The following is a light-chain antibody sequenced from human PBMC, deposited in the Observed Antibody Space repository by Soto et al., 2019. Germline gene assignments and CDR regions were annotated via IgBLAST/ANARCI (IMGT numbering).Light chain of an antibody. V-gene: IGLV2-8*01. Sequence: QSALTRPPSASGAPGQRVTTSCTGSSSDVGADDYVHWYQQLPGTAPKLIIYEINNRPSGVPDRFSGSKSGNTASLAVSGLQAEDEADYYCSSFAGSKNFPYVFGTGTKVTVL. J-gene: IGLJ1*01. CDR3: SSFAGSKNFPYV. CDR1: SSDVGADDY. CDR2: EIN.